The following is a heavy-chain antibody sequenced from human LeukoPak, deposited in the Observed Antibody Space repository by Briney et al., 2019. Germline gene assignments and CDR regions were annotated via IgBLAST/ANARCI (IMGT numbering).Heavy chain of an antibody. CDR1: GGSISSYY. V-gene: IGHV4-4*07. J-gene: IGHJ4*02. CDR2: MYTSGST. D-gene: IGHD6-13*01. Sequence: SETLSLTCTVSGGSISSYYWSWIRQPAGKGLEWIGRMYTSGSTNYNPSLKSRVTMSLDTSKNQFSLKLRSVTAADTAVYYCARETNSWYGNDYWGQGTLVTVSS. CDR3: ARETNSWYGNDY.